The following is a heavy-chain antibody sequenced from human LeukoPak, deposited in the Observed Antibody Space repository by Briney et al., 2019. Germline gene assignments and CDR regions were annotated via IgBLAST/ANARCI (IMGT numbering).Heavy chain of an antibody. J-gene: IGHJ4*02. Sequence: GGSLRLSCAASGFIISSYVMSWVRQAPGKGLEWVANIKHDGSEKYYVDSVKGRFTISRDNAKNSLYLQMNSLRAEDTAVYYCARFYWSDYWGQGTLVTVSS. CDR2: IKHDGSEK. CDR1: GFIISSYV. D-gene: IGHD2/OR15-2a*01. CDR3: ARFYWSDY. V-gene: IGHV3-7*03.